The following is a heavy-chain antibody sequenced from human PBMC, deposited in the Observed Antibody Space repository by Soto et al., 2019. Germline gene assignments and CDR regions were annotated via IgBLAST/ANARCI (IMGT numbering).Heavy chain of an antibody. CDR1: GGTISRGGYS. J-gene: IGHJ4*02. CDR3: ARAGGLGAVAADY. Sequence: QLHLQESGSGLVKTSQTQSLTCAVTGGTISRGGYSWSWIRQPPGKGLEWIGNIYHSGSTYYKPSLKSRVIISVDRYKNQFSLKLSSVTAADTAVYYCARAGGLGAVAADYWGQGTLVTVSS. V-gene: IGHV4-30-2*01. CDR2: IYHSGST. D-gene: IGHD6-19*01.